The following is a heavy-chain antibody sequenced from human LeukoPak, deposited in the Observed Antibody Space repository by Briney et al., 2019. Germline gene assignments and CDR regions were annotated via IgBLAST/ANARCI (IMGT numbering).Heavy chain of an antibody. V-gene: IGHV4-34*01. CDR1: GGSFSGYY. J-gene: IGHJ4*02. D-gene: IGHD3-16*01. Sequence: PSETLSLTCAVYGGSFSGYYWSWIRQPPGKGLEWIGEMSHSGSTNYNLSLKSRVTISVDTSKNQFSLKVTSVTAADTAVYYCARVRSPRWGFDYWGQGTLVTVSS. CDR2: MSHSGST. CDR3: ARVRSPRWGFDY.